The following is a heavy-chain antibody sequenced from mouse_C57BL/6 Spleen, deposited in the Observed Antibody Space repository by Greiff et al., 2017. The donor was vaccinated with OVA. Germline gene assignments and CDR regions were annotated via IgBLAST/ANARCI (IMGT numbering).Heavy chain of an antibody. J-gene: IGHJ2*01. V-gene: IGHV3-6*01. CDR2: ISYDGSN. CDR3: AREEGWDHYFDY. D-gene: IGHD4-1*01. CDR1: GYSITSGYY. Sequence: DVQLQESGPGLVKPSQSLSLTCSVTGYSITSGYYWNWIRQFPGNKLEWMGYISYDGSNNYNPSLKNRISITRDTSKNQFFLKLNSVTTEDTATYYCAREEGWDHYFDYWGQGTTLTVSS.